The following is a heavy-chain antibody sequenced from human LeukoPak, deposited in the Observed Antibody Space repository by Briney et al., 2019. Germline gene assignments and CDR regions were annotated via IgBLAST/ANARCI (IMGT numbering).Heavy chain of an antibody. V-gene: IGHV1-18*01. Sequence: ASVKVSCKASGYTFTSYGISWVRQAPGQGLEWMGWISAYNGNTNYAQKLQGRVTMTTDTSTSTAYMELRSLRSDDTAVYYCARGLARTSMVTRGGVRFDYWGQGTLVTVSS. D-gene: IGHD5-18*01. CDR3: ARGLARTSMVTRGGVRFDY. CDR1: GYTFTSYG. J-gene: IGHJ4*02. CDR2: ISAYNGNT.